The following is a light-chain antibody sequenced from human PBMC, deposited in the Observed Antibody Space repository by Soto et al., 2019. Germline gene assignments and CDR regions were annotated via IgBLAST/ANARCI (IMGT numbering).Light chain of an antibody. CDR3: QQYHIYSWT. V-gene: IGKV3-20*01. CDR1: QNVGSTY. Sequence: EFVLTQSQGILSLSQGERATLSCRARQNVGSTYLAWYQQKPGQAPRLLIYDGSHRVTGIPDRFSGSGSGTDFTLTISSLQPDDFATYYCQQYHIYSWTFGQGTKVDIK. J-gene: IGKJ1*01. CDR2: DGS.